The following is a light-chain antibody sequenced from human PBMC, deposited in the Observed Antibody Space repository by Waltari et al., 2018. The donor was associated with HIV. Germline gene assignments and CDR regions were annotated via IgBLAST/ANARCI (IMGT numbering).Light chain of an antibody. J-gene: IGKJ2*01. CDR1: QSVGRD. CDR2: IAS. V-gene: IGKV1-39*01. CDR3: QQSSATPYT. Sequence: DIQMTQSPSTLSASVGDRVTITCRASQSVGRDLNWYQQKSGEAPKLLVYIASSLYTDVPPRFSGSRSGNDFTLTITSLQPEDFATYFCQQSSATPYTFGQGTRLDVK.